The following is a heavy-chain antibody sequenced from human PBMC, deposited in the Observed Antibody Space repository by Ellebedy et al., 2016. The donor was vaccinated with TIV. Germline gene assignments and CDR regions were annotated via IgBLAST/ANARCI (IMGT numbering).Heavy chain of an antibody. D-gene: IGHD4-17*01. CDR3: ASRESTVTTGASMGFDP. Sequence: MPSETLSLTCAVYGASFSDYYWGWIRQPPGKGLEWIGSFYYNGSTYYNPSLKSRVTISLDTSKNRFSLKLTSVTAADTAVYYCASRESTVTTGASMGFDPWGQGTLVTVSS. CDR2: FYYNGST. V-gene: IGHV4-39*01. J-gene: IGHJ5*02. CDR1: GASFSDYY.